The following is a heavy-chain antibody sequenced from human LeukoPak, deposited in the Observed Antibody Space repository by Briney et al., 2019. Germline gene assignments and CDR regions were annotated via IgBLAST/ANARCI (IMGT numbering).Heavy chain of an antibody. CDR1: GFTFSSYA. V-gene: IGHV3-23*01. Sequence: PGGSLRLSCAASGFTFSSYAMSWVRQAPGKGLEWVSAISGSGGSTYYADSVKGRFTISRDNSKNTLYLQMNSLRAEDTAVYYCARDRDPTMVRGVISPLYFDYWGQGTLVTVSS. CDR2: ISGSGGST. CDR3: ARDRDPTMVRGVISPLYFDY. D-gene: IGHD3-10*01. J-gene: IGHJ4*02.